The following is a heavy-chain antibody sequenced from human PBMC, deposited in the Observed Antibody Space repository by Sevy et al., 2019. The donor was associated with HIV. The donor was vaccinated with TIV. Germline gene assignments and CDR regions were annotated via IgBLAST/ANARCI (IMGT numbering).Heavy chain of an antibody. V-gene: IGHV3-23*01. D-gene: IGHD2-2*01. CDR3: ARGPLRYCSSTSCYEGDYYYYGMDV. J-gene: IGHJ6*02. CDR1: GFTFKNYA. Sequence: GGSLRLSCAASGFTFKNYAMSWVRQAPGKGLEWVSAISGRDGDTYYADSVKGRFTISRDNSKKTLYLQVNSLRAEDTAVYYCARGPLRYCSSTSCYEGDYYYYGMDVWGQGTTVTVSS. CDR2: ISGRDGDT.